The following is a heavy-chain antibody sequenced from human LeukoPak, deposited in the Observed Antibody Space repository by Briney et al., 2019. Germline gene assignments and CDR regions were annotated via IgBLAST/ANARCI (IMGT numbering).Heavy chain of an antibody. Sequence: GGSLRLSCAASGFTFSSYAMSWVRQAPGKGLEWVSAISGSGGSTYYADSVKGRFTISRDNSKNTLYLQMNSLRAEDAAVYYCARDDGDEVGDYWGQGTLVTVSS. D-gene: IGHD2-21*02. CDR2: ISGSGGST. V-gene: IGHV3-23*01. CDR3: ARDDGDEVGDY. CDR1: GFTFSSYA. J-gene: IGHJ4*02.